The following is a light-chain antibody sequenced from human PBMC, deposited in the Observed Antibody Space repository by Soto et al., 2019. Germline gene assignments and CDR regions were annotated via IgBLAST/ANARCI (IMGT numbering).Light chain of an antibody. Sequence: ETTLTQSPATLSASPGERATLSCRASQSISSNLAWYQQKPGQAPRVLIYGASTRATGIPARFSGSGSGTEFTLTISSLQSEDVAVYYCQQYNNWPWTLGQGTKVDI. CDR1: QSISSN. V-gene: IGKV3-15*01. CDR2: GAS. CDR3: QQYNNWPWT. J-gene: IGKJ1*01.